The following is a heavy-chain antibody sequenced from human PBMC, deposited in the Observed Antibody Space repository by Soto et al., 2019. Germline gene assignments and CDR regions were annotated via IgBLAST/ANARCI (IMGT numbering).Heavy chain of an antibody. CDR2: ISGSGGST. D-gene: IGHD4-4*01. CDR3: ANPFHDYSHQPGNEYYYYGLDV. CDR1: GFIFSSYA. Sequence: EVQLLESGGGLVQPGGSLRLSCAASGFIFSSYAMSWVRQAPGKGLEWVSAISGSGGSTYYADSVKGRFTISRDNSKNTLYLQMNSLRAEDTAVYYCANPFHDYSHQPGNEYYYYGLDVWGQGTTVTVSS. J-gene: IGHJ6*02. V-gene: IGHV3-23*01.